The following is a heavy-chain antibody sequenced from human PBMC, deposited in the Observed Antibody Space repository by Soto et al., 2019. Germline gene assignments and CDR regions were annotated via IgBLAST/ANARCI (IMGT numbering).Heavy chain of an antibody. Sequence: QVQLQESGPGLVKPSETLSLTCTVSGGSVSSGSYYWSWIRQPPGKGLEWIGYIYYSGSTNYNPSLKSRVTISVDTSKNQFSLKLSSVTAADTAVYYCAGQWEAGVLWGRGTLVTVSS. CDR2: IYYSGST. CDR3: AGQWEAGVL. D-gene: IGHD1-26*01. V-gene: IGHV4-61*01. CDR1: GGSVSSGSYY. J-gene: IGHJ2*01.